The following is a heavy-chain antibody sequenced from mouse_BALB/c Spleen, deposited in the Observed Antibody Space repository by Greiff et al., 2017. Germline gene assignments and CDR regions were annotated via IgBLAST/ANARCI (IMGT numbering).Heavy chain of an antibody. CDR2: INPYNGAT. CDR1: GYSFTGYY. Sequence: VQLQQSGPELVKPGASVKISCKASGYSFTGYYMHWVKQSHVKSLEWIGRINPYNGATSYNQNFKDKASLTGDKSSSTAYMELHSLTSEDSAVYYCARRDYAMDYWGQGTSVTVSS. J-gene: IGHJ4*01. CDR3: ARRDYAMDY. V-gene: IGHV1-31*01.